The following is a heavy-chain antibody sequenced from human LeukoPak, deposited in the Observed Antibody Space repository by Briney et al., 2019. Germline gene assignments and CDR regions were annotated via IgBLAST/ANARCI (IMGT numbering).Heavy chain of an antibody. V-gene: IGHV1-3*01. D-gene: IGHD3-10*01. CDR1: GYTFTSYA. CDR3: ARDPQYYGSGSYPPLEYYFDY. CDR2: INAGNGNT. J-gene: IGHJ4*02. Sequence: GASVKVSRKASGYTFTSYAMHWVRQAPGQRLEWMGWINAGNGNTKYSQKFQGRVTITRDTSASTAYMGLSSLRSEDTAVYYCARDPQYYGSGSYPPLEYYFDYWGQGTLVTVSS.